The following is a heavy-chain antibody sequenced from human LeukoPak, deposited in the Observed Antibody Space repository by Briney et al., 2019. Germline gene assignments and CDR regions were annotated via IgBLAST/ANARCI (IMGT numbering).Heavy chain of an antibody. CDR2: INPNSGGT. CDR3: ARAIFGVVTPPYYYYMDV. D-gene: IGHD3-3*01. V-gene: IGHV1-2*02. J-gene: IGHJ6*03. Sequence: ASVKVSCKASGYTFTGYYMHWVRQAPGQGLEWMGWINPNSGGTNYAQKFQGRVTMTRDTSISTAYMELSRLRSDDTAVYYCARAIFGVVTPPYYYYMDVWGKGTTVTVSS. CDR1: GYTFTGYY.